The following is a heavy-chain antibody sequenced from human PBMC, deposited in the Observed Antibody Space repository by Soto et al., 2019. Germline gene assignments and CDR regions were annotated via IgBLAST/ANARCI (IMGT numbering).Heavy chain of an antibody. Sequence: QVQLVQSGAEVKKPGASVKVSCKASGYTFTSYGISWVRQAPGQGLEWMGWISAYNGNTNYAQKLQGRVTMTTDTSTSTAYMELRSLRSDDTAVYCCARVGLRHYDFWSGPNWFDPWGQGTLVTVSS. CDR3: ARVGLRHYDFWSGPNWFDP. D-gene: IGHD3-3*01. CDR2: ISAYNGNT. V-gene: IGHV1-18*01. J-gene: IGHJ5*02. CDR1: GYTFTSYG.